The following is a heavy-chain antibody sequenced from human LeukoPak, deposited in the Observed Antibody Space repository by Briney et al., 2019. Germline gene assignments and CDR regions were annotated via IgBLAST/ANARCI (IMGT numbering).Heavy chain of an antibody. Sequence: ASVKVSCKASGYTFTSYGISWVRQAPGPGLEWMGWMNPNSGNTGYAQKFQGRVTMTRNTSISTAYMELSSLRSEDTAVYYCARGRYSSGWYVVDYWGQGTLVTVSS. J-gene: IGHJ4*02. V-gene: IGHV1-8*02. CDR2: MNPNSGNT. CDR3: ARGRYSSGWYVVDY. D-gene: IGHD6-19*01. CDR1: GYTFTSYG.